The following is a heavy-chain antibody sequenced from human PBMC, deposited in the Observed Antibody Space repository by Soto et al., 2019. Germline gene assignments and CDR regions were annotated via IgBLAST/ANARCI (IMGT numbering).Heavy chain of an antibody. Sequence: ASVKVSCKASGGTFSSYAISWVRQAPGQGLEWMGGIIPIFGTANYAQKFQGRVTITADESTSTAYMELSSLRSEDTAVYYCARGPDLSGWAPNYYYYGMDVWGQGTTVTVSS. CDR3: ARGPDLSGWAPNYYYYGMDV. J-gene: IGHJ6*02. D-gene: IGHD6-19*01. CDR1: GGTFSSYA. CDR2: IIPIFGTA. V-gene: IGHV1-69*13.